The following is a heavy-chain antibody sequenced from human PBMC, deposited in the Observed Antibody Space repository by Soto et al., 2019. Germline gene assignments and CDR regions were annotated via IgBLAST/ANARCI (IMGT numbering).Heavy chain of an antibody. J-gene: IGHJ4*02. D-gene: IGHD6-13*01. V-gene: IGHV1-46*01. CDR3: ARVYSSSAIDY. CDR1: GYTFTSYY. Sequence: QVQLVQSGAEVKKPGASVKVSCKASGYTFTSYYMHWVRQAPGQGLEWMGIINPSGGSTSYAQKFQGRVTMTRATYTSTVYMELSSLRSEDTAVYYCARVYSSSAIDYWGQGPLVTVSS. CDR2: INPSGGST.